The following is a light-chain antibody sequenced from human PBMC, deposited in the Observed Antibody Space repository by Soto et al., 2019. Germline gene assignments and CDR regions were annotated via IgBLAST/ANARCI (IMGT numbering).Light chain of an antibody. CDR1: QSVSSNY. Sequence: EVVMTQSPATLSVSPGERATLSCRASQSVSSNYLAWYQQKPGQAPRLLIYGASSRATGIPDRFSGSGSGTDFTLTISRLEPEDFAVYYCQQYGSSPFTFGGGTRLEIK. CDR2: GAS. CDR3: QQYGSSPFT. V-gene: IGKV3-20*01. J-gene: IGKJ5*01.